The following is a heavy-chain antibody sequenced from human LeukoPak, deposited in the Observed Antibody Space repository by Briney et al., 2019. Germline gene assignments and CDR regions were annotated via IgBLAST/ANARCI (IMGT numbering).Heavy chain of an antibody. D-gene: IGHD3-3*01. CDR3: ARVSLRGYDFWSGYFGGPTREWNWFDP. CDR2: IYYSGST. Sequence: KPSETLSLTCTVSGGSISSYYWSWIRQPPGKGLEWIGYIYYSGSTNYNPSLKSRVTISVDTSKNQFSLKLSSVTAADTAVYYCARVSLRGYDFWSGYFGGPTREWNWFDPWGQGTLVTVSS. J-gene: IGHJ5*02. CDR1: GGSISSYY. V-gene: IGHV4-59*01.